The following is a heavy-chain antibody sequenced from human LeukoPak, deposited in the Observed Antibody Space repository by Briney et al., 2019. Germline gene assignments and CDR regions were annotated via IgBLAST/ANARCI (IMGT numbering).Heavy chain of an antibody. CDR2: ISSSSGTI. Sequence: GGSLRLSCAASGFTLSTYSMNWVRQAPGKGLEWVSYISSSSGTIFYADSVKGRFTISRDNAENSLFLQMNSLRADDTAVYFCAGVCGWHQYDYWGQGTQITVSS. CDR1: GFTLSTYS. J-gene: IGHJ4*02. D-gene: IGHD2-21*01. CDR3: AGVCGWHQYDY. V-gene: IGHV3-48*04.